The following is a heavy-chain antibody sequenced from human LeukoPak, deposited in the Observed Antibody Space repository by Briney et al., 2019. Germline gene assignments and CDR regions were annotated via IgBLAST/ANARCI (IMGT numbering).Heavy chain of an antibody. D-gene: IGHD1-26*01. CDR2: ISGSGVTT. J-gene: IGHJ1*01. Sequence: GGSLRLSCVASGFTFSSYAMSWVRQAPGKGLEWVSAISGSGVTTHYAGSVKGRFSISRDNSENTLYLQMNSLRAEDTALYYCAKKVVVGATSPYSDFQDWGQGTLVTVSS. V-gene: IGHV3-23*01. CDR3: AKKVVVGATSPYSDFQD. CDR1: GFTFSSYA.